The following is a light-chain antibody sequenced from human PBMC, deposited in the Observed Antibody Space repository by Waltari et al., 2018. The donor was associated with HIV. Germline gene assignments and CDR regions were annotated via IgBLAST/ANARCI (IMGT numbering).Light chain of an antibody. CDR2: GNN. V-gene: IGLV1-40*01. J-gene: IGLJ3*02. Sequence: QSVLPQPPSVSGAPGQRVTISCTGSSSNIGAHYDVHWYQQLPGTAPKLLIYGNNNRPSGVPDRLSGSKSGTSASLAITGLRAEDEADYYCQSYDSSLGGSGVFGGGTKLTVL. CDR3: QSYDSSLGGSGV. CDR1: SSNIGAHYD.